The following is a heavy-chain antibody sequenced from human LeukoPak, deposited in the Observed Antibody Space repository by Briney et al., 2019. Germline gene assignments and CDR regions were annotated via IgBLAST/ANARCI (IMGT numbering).Heavy chain of an antibody. CDR2: ISNNGGYT. Sequence: GGSLRLSCAASGFTFSSSAMSWVRQAPGKGLEWVSAISNNGGYTYYADSVQGRFTISRDNSKSTLCLQMTSLRAEDTAVYYCAKQLGYCSDGSCYFPYWGQGTLVTVSS. CDR1: GFTFSSSA. CDR3: AKQLGYCSDGSCYFPY. V-gene: IGHV3-23*01. J-gene: IGHJ4*02. D-gene: IGHD2-15*01.